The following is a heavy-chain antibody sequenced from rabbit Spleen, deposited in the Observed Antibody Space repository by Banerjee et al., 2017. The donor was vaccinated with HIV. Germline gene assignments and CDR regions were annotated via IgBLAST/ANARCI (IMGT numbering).Heavy chain of an antibody. CDR2: IDAGSSGNT. D-gene: IGHD3-1*01. V-gene: IGHV1S45*01. CDR3: ARPNDGGALDYFQL. Sequence: QEQLEESGGDLVQPEGSLTLTCTASGFSFSSTYYMCWVRQAPGKGLEWIGCIDAGSSGNTWYASWAKGRFTISKTSSTTVTLQMTSLTGADTATYFCARPNDGGALDYFQLWGPGTLVTVS. CDR1: GFSFSSTYY. J-gene: IGHJ4*01.